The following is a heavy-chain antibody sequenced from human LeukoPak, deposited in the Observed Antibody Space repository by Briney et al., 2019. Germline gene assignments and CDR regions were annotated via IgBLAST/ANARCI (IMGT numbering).Heavy chain of an antibody. CDR2: IYHSGST. Sequence: SETLALTCTVSGGSISGYYYNWIRQPPGKGLEWIGEIYHSGSTNYNPSLKSRVTISVDKSKIQFSLNLSSVTAADTAVYYCARVAPQSSYFDYWGQGTLVTVSS. V-gene: IGHV4-59*12. D-gene: IGHD5-12*01. J-gene: IGHJ4*02. CDR1: GGSISGYY. CDR3: ARVAPQSSYFDY.